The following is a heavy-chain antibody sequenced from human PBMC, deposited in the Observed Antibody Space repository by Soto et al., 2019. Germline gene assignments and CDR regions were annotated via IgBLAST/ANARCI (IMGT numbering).Heavy chain of an antibody. D-gene: IGHD2-15*01. Sequence: QLQLQESGPGLVKPSETLSLTCTVSGGSISRSSYYWGWIRQPPGKGLEWIGSIYYSGSTYYNPSLKSSVTISVDQSKNQFSLKLSSVTAADTAVYYCARHGAGGFGLWGQGTLVTVSS. CDR1: GGSISRSSYY. CDR2: IYYSGST. V-gene: IGHV4-39*01. J-gene: IGHJ4*02. CDR3: ARHGAGGFGL.